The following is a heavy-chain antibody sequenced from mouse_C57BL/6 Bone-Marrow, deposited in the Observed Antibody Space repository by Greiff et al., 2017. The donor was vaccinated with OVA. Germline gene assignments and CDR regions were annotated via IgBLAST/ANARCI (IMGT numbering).Heavy chain of an antibody. CDR1: GYTFTSYG. CDR2: IYPRSGNT. J-gene: IGHJ2*01. V-gene: IGHV1-81*01. CDR3: APHYYGSSYGY. Sequence: VKLMESGAELARPGASVKLSCKASGYTFTSYGISWVKQRTGQGLEWIGEIYPRSGNTYYNEKFKGKATLTADKSSSTAYMELRSLTAEDSAVYFCAPHYYGSSYGYWGQGTTLTVSS. D-gene: IGHD1-1*01.